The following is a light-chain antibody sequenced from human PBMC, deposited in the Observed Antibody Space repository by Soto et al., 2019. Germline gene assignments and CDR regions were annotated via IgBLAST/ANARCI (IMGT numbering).Light chain of an antibody. CDR2: DAS. CDR1: QSVSTF. Sequence: EIVLTQSPATLSLSPGERATLSCRATQSVSTFLAWYQQKPCQAPSLLIYDASKRATGIPTRFSGSGSGTDFTLTISSLEPEDFAVYYCQQRINWPLTFGGGTKVEIK. J-gene: IGKJ4*01. CDR3: QQRINWPLT. V-gene: IGKV3-11*01.